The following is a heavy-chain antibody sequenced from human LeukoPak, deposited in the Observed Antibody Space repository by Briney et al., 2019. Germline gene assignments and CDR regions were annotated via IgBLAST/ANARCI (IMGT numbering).Heavy chain of an antibody. V-gene: IGHV4-59*01. CDR1: GGSISSYY. CDR3: ARENPSGYYNRPIDY. J-gene: IGHJ4*02. D-gene: IGHD3-22*01. CDR2: IYYSGSI. Sequence: PSETLSLTCAVYGGSISSYYWSWIRQPPGKGLEWNGDIYYSGSIKYNPSLKSRVTMSVDTSKNQFSLKLSSVTAADTAIYYCARENPSGYYNRPIDYWGQGTLVTVSS.